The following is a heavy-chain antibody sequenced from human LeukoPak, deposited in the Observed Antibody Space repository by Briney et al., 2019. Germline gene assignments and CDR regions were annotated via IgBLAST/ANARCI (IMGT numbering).Heavy chain of an antibody. Sequence: PSETLSLTCTVSGGSISSYYWSWIRQPPGKGLEWIGYIYYSGSTNYNPSLKSRVTISVAPSKNQFSLKLSSVTAADTAVYYCASLDFWSGYFDYWGQGTLVTVSS. J-gene: IGHJ4*02. V-gene: IGHV4-59*01. CDR3: ASLDFWSGYFDY. CDR2: IYYSGST. D-gene: IGHD3-3*01. CDR1: GGSISSYY.